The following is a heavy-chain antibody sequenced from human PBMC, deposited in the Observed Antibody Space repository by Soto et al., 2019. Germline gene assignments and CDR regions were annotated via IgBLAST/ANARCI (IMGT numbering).Heavy chain of an antibody. J-gene: IGHJ6*04. CDR3: VRRGIGTLHGNVDA. CDR1: SGPTSSHN. CDR2: VYSTGRT. D-gene: IGHD3-16*01. Sequence: QVQLQQSGPGLVKPSETLSLTCSVSSGPTSSHNWGWIRQTPGRGLEWIGYVYSTGRTSYNPSLNXXDXXAAATSTNHIPLPQTSVPAADTAVYYCVRRGIGTLHGNVDAWGEGTTVRVSS. V-gene: IGHV4-59*11.